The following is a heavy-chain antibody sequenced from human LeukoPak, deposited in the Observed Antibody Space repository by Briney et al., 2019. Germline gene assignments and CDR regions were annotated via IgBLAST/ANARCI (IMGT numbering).Heavy chain of an antibody. CDR2: IYHSGST. Sequence: SETLSLTCTVSGYSISSGYYWGWIRPPPGKGLEWIGSIYHSGSTYYNPSLKSRVTISVDTSKTQFSLKLSSVTAADTAVYYCARQGYDFWSGYYSYWGQGTLVTVSS. J-gene: IGHJ4*02. V-gene: IGHV4-38-2*02. CDR1: GYSISSGYY. CDR3: ARQGYDFWSGYYSY. D-gene: IGHD3-3*01.